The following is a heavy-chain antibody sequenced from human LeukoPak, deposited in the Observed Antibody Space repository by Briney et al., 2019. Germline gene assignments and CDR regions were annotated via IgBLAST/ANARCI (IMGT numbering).Heavy chain of an antibody. CDR3: ARMTGGFYYFDY. CDR2: IHTSGSS. J-gene: IGHJ4*02. CDR1: GDSITSGSFY. V-gene: IGHV4-61*09. Sequence: SETLSLTCTVSGDSITSGSFYWSWLRQPAGQGLEWIGHIHTSGSSNYNPSLKSRVTISVDTSKNQVSLKLSSVTAADTAVYSCARMTGGFYYFDYWGRGTLVTVSS.